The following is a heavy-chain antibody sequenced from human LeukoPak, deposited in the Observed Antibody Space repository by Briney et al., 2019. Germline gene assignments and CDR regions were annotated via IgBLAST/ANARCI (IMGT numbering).Heavy chain of an antibody. Sequence: GRSLRLSCAASGFTFSSYAMLGVRQAPGKGLEWVAVISYDGSNKYYADSVKGRFTISRDNSKNTLYLQMNSLRAEDTAVYYCARDASPWEILPSDAFDIWGQGTMVTVSS. CDR2: ISYDGSNK. CDR3: ARDASPWEILPSDAFDI. J-gene: IGHJ3*02. D-gene: IGHD1-26*01. CDR1: GFTFSSYA. V-gene: IGHV3-30-3*01.